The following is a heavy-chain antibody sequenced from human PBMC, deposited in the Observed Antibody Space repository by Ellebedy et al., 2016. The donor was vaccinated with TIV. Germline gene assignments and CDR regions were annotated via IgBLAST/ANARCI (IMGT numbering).Heavy chain of an antibody. D-gene: IGHD2-21*02. CDR3: ARTDPWQPIDD. CDR1: GGSVSSTRYY. J-gene: IGHJ4*02. Sequence: MPSETLSLTCSVSGGSVSSTRYYWAWIRQPPGKGLEHIGSVYYSGSPYYNPSFKSRVTLSADPSKNQFSLNLRTATAADTAVYYCARTDPWQPIDDWGQGILVSVSS. CDR2: VYYSGSP. V-gene: IGHV4-39*01.